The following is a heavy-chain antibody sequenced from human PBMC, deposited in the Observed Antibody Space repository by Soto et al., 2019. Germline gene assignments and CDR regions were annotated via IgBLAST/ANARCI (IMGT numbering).Heavy chain of an antibody. CDR3: ARQADTYDYGAY. D-gene: IGHD5-18*01. Sequence: QVQLVESGGGVVQPGRSLRLSCAASGFTFSSYGMHWVRQAPGKGLEWVAVIWYDGSNKYYAASVKGRFTISRDNSKNPLYLQMNSLRAEDTAVYYCARQADTYDYGAYWGQGTLVTVSS. V-gene: IGHV3-33*01. CDR1: GFTFSSYG. CDR2: IWYDGSNK. J-gene: IGHJ4*02.